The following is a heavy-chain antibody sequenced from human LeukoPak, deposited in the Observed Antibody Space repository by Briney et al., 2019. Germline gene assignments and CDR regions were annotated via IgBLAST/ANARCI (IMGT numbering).Heavy chain of an antibody. CDR1: GFTFSSYA. D-gene: IGHD6-13*01. CDR2: ISYDGGNK. CDR3: ARDRLRSSSRYFDY. Sequence: GGSLRLSCAASGFTFSSYAMHWVRQAPGKGLEWVAVISYDGGNKYYADSVKGRFTISRDNSENTLYLQMNSLRAEDTAVYYCARDRLRSSSRYFDYWGQGTLVTVSS. V-gene: IGHV3-30*01. J-gene: IGHJ4*02.